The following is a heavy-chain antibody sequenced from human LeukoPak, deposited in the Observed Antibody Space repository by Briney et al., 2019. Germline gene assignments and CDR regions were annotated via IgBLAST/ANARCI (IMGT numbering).Heavy chain of an antibody. J-gene: IGHJ4*02. CDR1: GFSFSSYW. V-gene: IGHV3-7*01. Sequence: GGSLRLSCAASGFSFSSYWMTWVRQAPGKGLEWVANIKQDGSQKYYVDSVKGRFTISRDNAKNSLYLQMNSLRAEDTAVYYCVSTGSQLDYWGQGTLVTVSS. D-gene: IGHD2-2*01. CDR2: IKQDGSQK. CDR3: VSTGSQLDY.